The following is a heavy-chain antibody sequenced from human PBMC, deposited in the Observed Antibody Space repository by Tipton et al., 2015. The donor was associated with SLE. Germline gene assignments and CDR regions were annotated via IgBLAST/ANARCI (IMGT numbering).Heavy chain of an antibody. D-gene: IGHD5-18*01. V-gene: IGHV3-9*01. Sequence: SLGLSCAASGFTFDDYAMHWVRQAPGKGLEWVSGISWNSGSIGYADSVKGRFTISRDNAKNSLYLQMNSLRAEDTALYYCAKAGIYSYGFRYYYMDVWGKGTTVTVS. CDR3: AKAGIYSYGFRYYYMDV. CDR2: ISWNSGSI. CDR1: GFTFDDYA. J-gene: IGHJ6*03.